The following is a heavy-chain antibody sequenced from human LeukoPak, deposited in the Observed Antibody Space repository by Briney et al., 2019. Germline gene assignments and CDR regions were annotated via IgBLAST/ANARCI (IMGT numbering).Heavy chain of an antibody. Sequence: SETLSLTCTVSGGSIRSGSYYWSWIRQSAGKGLEWIGRIQTSGSTNYNPSLKSRVTISVDTSKNQFSLKLSSVTAADTAVYYCAREGGVDDLQYTKGGYYFDYWGQGTLVTVSS. V-gene: IGHV4-61*02. D-gene: IGHD3-3*01. CDR2: IQTSGST. CDR3: AREGGVDDLQYTKGGYYFDY. CDR1: GGSIRSGSYY. J-gene: IGHJ4*02.